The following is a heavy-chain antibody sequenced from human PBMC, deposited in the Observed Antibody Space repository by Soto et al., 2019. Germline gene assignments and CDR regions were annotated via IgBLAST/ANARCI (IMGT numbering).Heavy chain of an antibody. D-gene: IGHD5-12*01. CDR2: VAQSGYT. CDR3: ARNRYGGYDFDS. J-gene: IGHJ4*02. Sequence: QLQLQESGPGLVKPSGTLSLTCTVSNGSMTSSLWWGWVRQSPGKGLEWIGEVAQSGYTSYNPSLKSRLTISQDRSRNQFSLRLTSVTAADTAVYYCARNRYGGYDFDSWGQGTLVTVSS. CDR1: NGSMTSSLW. V-gene: IGHV4-4*02.